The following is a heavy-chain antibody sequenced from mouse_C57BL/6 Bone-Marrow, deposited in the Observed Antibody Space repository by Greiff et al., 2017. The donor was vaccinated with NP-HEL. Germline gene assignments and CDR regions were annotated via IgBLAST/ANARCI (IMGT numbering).Heavy chain of an antibody. D-gene: IGHD2-12*01. CDR1: GYTFTSYC. CDR3: AREGYGYHSSY. V-gene: IGHV1-7*01. CDR2: INPSSGYT. J-gene: IGHJ3*01. Sequence: QVQLKESGAELAKPGASVKLSCKASGYTFTSYCMHWVKQRPGQGLEWIGYINPSSGYTKYTPKFKDKATLTADKSSSTAYLQLSSLTYEDTEVYYCAREGYGYHSSYGGEGTLVTVSA.